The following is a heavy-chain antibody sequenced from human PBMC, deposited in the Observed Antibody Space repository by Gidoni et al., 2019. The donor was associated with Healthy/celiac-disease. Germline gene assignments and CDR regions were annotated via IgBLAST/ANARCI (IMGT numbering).Heavy chain of an antibody. V-gene: IGHV3-20*04. Sequence: EVQLVESGGGVVRPGGSLRLSCAASGFTFDAYGMSWVRQAPGKGLGWVSGINWNGGSTGYADSVKGRFTISRDNAKNSLYLQMNSLRAEDTALYYCARDLVVVPAADRSADAFDIWGQGTMVTVSS. CDR1: GFTFDAYG. CDR2: INWNGGST. J-gene: IGHJ3*02. CDR3: ARDLVVVPAADRSADAFDI. D-gene: IGHD2-2*01.